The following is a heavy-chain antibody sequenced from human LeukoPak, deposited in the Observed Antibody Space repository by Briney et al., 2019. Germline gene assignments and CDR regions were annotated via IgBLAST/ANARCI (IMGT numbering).Heavy chain of an antibody. D-gene: IGHD3-22*01. J-gene: IGHJ4*02. V-gene: IGHV3-30-3*01. CDR2: ISYDGSNK. CDR3: ARDYDSSGSSIDY. CDR1: GFTFNNYA. Sequence: PGRSLRLSCEASGFTFNNYAMHWVRQAPGKGLEWVAVISYDGSNKYYADSVKGRFTISRDNSKNTLYLQVNSLRAEDTAVYYCARDYDSSGSSIDYWGQGTLVTVSS.